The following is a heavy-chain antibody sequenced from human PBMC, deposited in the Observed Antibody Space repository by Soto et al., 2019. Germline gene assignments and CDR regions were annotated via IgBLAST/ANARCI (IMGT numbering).Heavy chain of an antibody. V-gene: IGHV3-48*02. J-gene: IGHJ4*02. CDR3: ARPRGYSYVLPDY. CDR1: GFSFSSYN. Sequence: EVQLVESGGGLVQPGGSLRLSCAASGFSFSSYNMNWVRQAPGKGLEWVSYISSSSSTIYYADSVKGRFTISRDNAKNSLDLQMNSLRDEDTAVYYCARPRGYSYVLPDYWGQGTLVTVSS. D-gene: IGHD5-18*01. CDR2: ISSSSSTI.